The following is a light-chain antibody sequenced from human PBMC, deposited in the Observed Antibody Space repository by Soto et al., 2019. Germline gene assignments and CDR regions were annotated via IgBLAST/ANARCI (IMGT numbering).Light chain of an antibody. CDR2: EGT. V-gene: IGLV2-23*01. CDR1: NNDVGNYKL. Sequence: QSALTQPASVSESPRQSITISCTGTNNDVGNYKLVSWFQHHLGKAPKLIIYEGTKRPSGVSNRFSASQSGNTASLTISGLQAEDEADYYCYSYAGTSTWVFGGGTKVTVL. J-gene: IGLJ3*02. CDR3: YSYAGTSTWV.